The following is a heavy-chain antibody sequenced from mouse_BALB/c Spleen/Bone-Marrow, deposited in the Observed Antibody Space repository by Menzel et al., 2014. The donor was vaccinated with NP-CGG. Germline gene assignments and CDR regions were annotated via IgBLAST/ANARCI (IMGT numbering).Heavy chain of an antibody. CDR3: ARPLYYYGSSPFYAMDY. D-gene: IGHD1-1*01. Sequence: EVMLVESGGGLVKPGGSLKLSCAASGFAFSSYDMSWVRQTPEKRLEWVAYISSGGGSTYYPGTVKGRFTISRDNAKNTLYLQMSSLKSEDTAMYYCARPLYYYGSSPFYAMDYWGQGTSVTVSS. V-gene: IGHV5-12-1*01. CDR1: GFAFSSYD. J-gene: IGHJ4*01. CDR2: ISSGGGST.